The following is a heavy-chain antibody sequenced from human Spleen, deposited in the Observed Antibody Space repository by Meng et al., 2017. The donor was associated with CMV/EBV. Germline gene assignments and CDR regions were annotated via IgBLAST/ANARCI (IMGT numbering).Heavy chain of an antibody. Sequence: SVKVSCKASGGTFSSYAISWVRQAPGQGLEWMGGIIPILDIVDYAQRFQGRVTITADKSTSTAYMEVSSLRSEDTAVYYCAREDAQLFFRYGMDVWGQGTTVTVSS. J-gene: IGHJ6*02. D-gene: IGHD1-1*01. V-gene: IGHV1-69*10. CDR2: IIPILDIV. CDR3: AREDAQLFFRYGMDV. CDR1: GGTFSSYA.